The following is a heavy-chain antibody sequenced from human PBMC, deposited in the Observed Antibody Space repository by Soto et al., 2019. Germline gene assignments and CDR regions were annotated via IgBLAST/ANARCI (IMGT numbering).Heavy chain of an antibody. J-gene: IGHJ4*02. CDR1: GYTFTSYG. CDR3: AIRMGSGSYYTAYFDY. V-gene: IGHV1-18*01. D-gene: IGHD3-10*01. Sequence: GASVKVSCKASGYTFTSYGISWVRQAPGQGLEWMGWISAYNGNTNYAQKLQGRVTMTTDESTSTAYMELSSLRSEDTAVYYCAIRMGSGSYYTAYFDYWGQGTLVTVSS. CDR2: ISAYNGNT.